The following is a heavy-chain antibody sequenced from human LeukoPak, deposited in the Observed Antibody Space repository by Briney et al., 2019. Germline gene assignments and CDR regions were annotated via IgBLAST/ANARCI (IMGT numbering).Heavy chain of an antibody. CDR3: AREVYDTGGYRISYFDY. CDR2: IYYSGST. CDR1: GFTFSSYW. Sequence: GSLRLSCAASGFTFSSYWMSWVRQAPGKGLEWIGSIYYSGSTFYNPSLKSRVTTSIDTSKNQFSLRLSSVTAADTAVYYCAREVYDTGGYRISYFDYWGQGILVTVSS. D-gene: IGHD3-22*01. J-gene: IGHJ4*02. V-gene: IGHV4-39*07.